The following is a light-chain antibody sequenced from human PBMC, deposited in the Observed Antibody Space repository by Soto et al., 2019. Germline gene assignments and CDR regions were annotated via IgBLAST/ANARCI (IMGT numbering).Light chain of an antibody. CDR1: QGISSY. J-gene: IGKJ3*01. CDR3: QQLNSYPPVT. V-gene: IGKV1-9*01. CDR2: AAS. Sequence: DIQLTQSPSFLSASVRDRVTITCRASQGISSYLAWYQQKPGKAPKLLIYAASTLQSGVPSRFSGSGSGTEFTLTISSLQPEDFATYYCQQLNSYPPVTFGPGTKVDIK.